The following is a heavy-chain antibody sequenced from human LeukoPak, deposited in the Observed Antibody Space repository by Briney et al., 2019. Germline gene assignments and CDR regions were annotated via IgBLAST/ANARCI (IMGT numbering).Heavy chain of an antibody. D-gene: IGHD6-13*01. CDR1: GFTFSSYS. Sequence: GGSLRLSCAASGFTFSSYSMNWVRQAPGKGLEWVSSISSSSSYIYYADSVKGRFTISRDNAKNSLYLQMNSLRAEDTAVYYCARGPSIAAACDYWGQGTLVTVSS. V-gene: IGHV3-21*01. CDR2: ISSSSSYI. J-gene: IGHJ4*02. CDR3: ARGPSIAAACDY.